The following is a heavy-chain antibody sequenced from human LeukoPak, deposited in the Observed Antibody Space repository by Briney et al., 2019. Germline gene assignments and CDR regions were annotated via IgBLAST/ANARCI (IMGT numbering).Heavy chain of an antibody. V-gene: IGHV3-30*02. J-gene: IGHJ3*02. D-gene: IGHD2-2*01. CDR1: GFTFSSYG. CDR3: ASPFSIVVVPAALGFDAFDI. Sequence: PGGSLRLSCAASGFTFSSYGMHWVRQAPGKGLEWVAFIRYDGSNKYYADSVKGRFTISRDNSKNTLYLQMNSLRAEDTAVYYCASPFSIVVVPAALGFDAFDIWVQGTMVTVSS. CDR2: IRYDGSNK.